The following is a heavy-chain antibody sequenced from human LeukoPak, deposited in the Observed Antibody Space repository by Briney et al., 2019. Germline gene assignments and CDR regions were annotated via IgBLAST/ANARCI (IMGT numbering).Heavy chain of an antibody. V-gene: IGHV4-31*03. J-gene: IGHJ4*02. CDR1: GGSISSGGYY. CDR3: ATSQTRVGAADS. Sequence: PSQTLPLTCTVSGGSISSGGYYWSWIRQHPGKGLEWIGYIYYSGSTYYNPSLKSRVTISVDTSKNQFSLKLSSVTAADTAVYYCATSQTRVGAADSWGQGTLVTVSS. D-gene: IGHD1-26*01. CDR2: IYYSGST.